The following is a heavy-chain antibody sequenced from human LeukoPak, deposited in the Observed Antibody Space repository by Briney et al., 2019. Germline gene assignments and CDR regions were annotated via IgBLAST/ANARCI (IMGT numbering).Heavy chain of an antibody. Sequence: SETLSLTCTVSGGSISSYYWSWIRQPPGKGLEWIGYIYYSGSTNYNPSLKSRVTISVDTSKNQFSLKLSSVTAADTAVYYCARGYRAYRAFDYWGQGTLVTVSS. CDR3: ARGYRAYRAFDY. CDR1: GGSISSYY. V-gene: IGHV4-59*01. D-gene: IGHD3-16*02. J-gene: IGHJ4*02. CDR2: IYYSGST.